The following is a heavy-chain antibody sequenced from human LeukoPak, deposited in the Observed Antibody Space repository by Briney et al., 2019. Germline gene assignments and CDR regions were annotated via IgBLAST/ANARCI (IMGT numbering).Heavy chain of an antibody. CDR1: GGSFSGYY. J-gene: IGHJ5*02. CDR3: ARRYYGSGRRFDP. V-gene: IGHV4-34*01. CDR2: INHSGST. D-gene: IGHD3-10*01. Sequence: SETLSLTCAVYGGSFSGYYWSWIRQPPGKGLEWIEEINHSGSTNYNPSHKSRVTISVDTSKNQFSLKLSSVTAADTAVYYCARRYYGSGRRFDPWGQGTLVTVSS.